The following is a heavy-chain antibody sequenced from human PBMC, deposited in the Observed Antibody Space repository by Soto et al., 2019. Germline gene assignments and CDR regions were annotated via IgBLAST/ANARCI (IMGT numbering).Heavy chain of an antibody. D-gene: IGHD2-15*01. CDR1: GDSISSDYYH. CDR2: THHSGSI. CDR3: ARGRTPIEY. J-gene: IGHJ4*02. Sequence: PSETLSLTCTVSGDSISSDYYHWTWIRQSPGKGLEWIGYTHHSGSILYNPSLKSRVTISVDTSKNQFSLQLTSVTAADTAVYYGARGRTPIEYWGQGKPVTVSS. V-gene: IGHV4-30-4*08.